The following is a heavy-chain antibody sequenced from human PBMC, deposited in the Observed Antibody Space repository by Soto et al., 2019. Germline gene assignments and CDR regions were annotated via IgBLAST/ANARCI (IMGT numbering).Heavy chain of an antibody. D-gene: IGHD2-2*01. Sequence: GGSLRLSCAASGFTLSAYYMTWVRQAPGKGLEWISYISSSGGTIYHADSVKGRFTISRDNAKKSLDLQMNSLRAEDTAVYYCARVSPVPGGYAMDVWGQGTTVTVSS. V-gene: IGHV3-11*01. CDR2: ISSSGGTI. CDR1: GFTLSAYY. J-gene: IGHJ6*02. CDR3: ARVSPVPGGYAMDV.